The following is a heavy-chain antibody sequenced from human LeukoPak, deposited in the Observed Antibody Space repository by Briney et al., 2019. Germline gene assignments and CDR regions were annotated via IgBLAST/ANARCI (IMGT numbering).Heavy chain of an antibody. D-gene: IGHD3-22*01. CDR3: ARDNSNYDSSGPLWY. V-gene: IGHV3-53*05. Sequence: GGTLRLSCAASGFTVSSNYMCWVRQAPGKGMEWVSVIYSGGSTYYADSVKGRFTISRDNSKDTLYLQMNSLRAEDRAVYYCARDNSNYDSSGPLWYWGQGTLVTVSS. J-gene: IGHJ4*02. CDR2: IYSGGST. CDR1: GFTVSSNY.